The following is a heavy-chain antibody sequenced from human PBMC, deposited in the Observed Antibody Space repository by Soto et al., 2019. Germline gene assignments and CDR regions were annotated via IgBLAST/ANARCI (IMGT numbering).Heavy chain of an antibody. CDR2: IYYIGST. J-gene: IGHJ4*02. CDR3: ARARRITIFGVVIKRHNYFDY. V-gene: IGHV4-31*03. D-gene: IGHD3-3*01. CDR1: GGSISSGGYY. Sequence: SETLSLTCTVSGGSISSGGYYWSWIRQHPGKGLEWIGYIYYIGSTYYNPSLKSRVTISVDTSKNQFSLKLSSVTAADTAVYYFARARRITIFGVVIKRHNYFDYWGQRTLVAVSS.